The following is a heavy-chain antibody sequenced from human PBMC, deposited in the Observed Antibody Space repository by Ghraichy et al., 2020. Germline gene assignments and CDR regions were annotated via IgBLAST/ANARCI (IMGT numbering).Heavy chain of an antibody. Sequence: ASVKVSCKVSGYTLTELSMHWVRQAPGKGLEWMGGFDPEDGETIYAQKFQGRVTMTEDTSTDTAYMELSSLRSEDTAVYYCATDMSHGSGLRYTNYYYYGMDVWGQGTTVTVSS. CDR1: GYTLTELS. D-gene: IGHD5-12*01. CDR2: FDPEDGET. V-gene: IGHV1-24*01. CDR3: ATDMSHGSGLRYTNYYYYGMDV. J-gene: IGHJ6*02.